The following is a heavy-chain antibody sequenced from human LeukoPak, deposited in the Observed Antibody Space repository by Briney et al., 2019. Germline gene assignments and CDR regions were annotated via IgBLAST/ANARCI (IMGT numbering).Heavy chain of an antibody. CDR3: ARVPVGNWFDP. Sequence: GASVKVSCKASGYTFTSYYMHWVRQAPGQGLEWMGIINPSGGSTSYAQKFQGRVTMTRDMSTSTVYMELSSLRSDDTAVYYCARVPVGNWFDPWGQGTLVTVSS. J-gene: IGHJ5*02. V-gene: IGHV1-46*01. CDR1: GYTFTSYY. CDR2: INPSGGST.